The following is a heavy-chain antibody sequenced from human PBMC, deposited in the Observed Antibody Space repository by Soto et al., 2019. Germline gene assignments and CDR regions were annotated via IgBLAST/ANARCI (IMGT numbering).Heavy chain of an antibody. V-gene: IGHV1-18*01. CDR1: GYTFTSYG. D-gene: IGHD3-10*01. CDR2: ISAYNGNT. Sequence: ASVKVSCKASGYTFTSYGISWVRQAPGQGLEWMEWISAYNGNTNYAQKLQGRVTMTTDTSTSTAYMELRSLRSDDTAVYYCARDYYGSGSYSYRQDAFDIWGQGTMVTVSS. CDR3: ARDYYGSGSYSYRQDAFDI. J-gene: IGHJ3*02.